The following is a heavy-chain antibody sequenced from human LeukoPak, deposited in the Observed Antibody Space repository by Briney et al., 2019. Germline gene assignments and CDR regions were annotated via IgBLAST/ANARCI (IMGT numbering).Heavy chain of an antibody. V-gene: IGHV4-59*08. CDR2: IYYSGST. J-gene: IGHJ5*02. D-gene: IGHD3-3*01. Sequence: PSETLSLTCTVSGGSISSYYWNWIRQPPGKGLEWIGNIYYSGSTNYNPSLKSRVTISVDTSKNQFSLKLTSVTAADTAVYYCARLEWLLYEGRENWFDPWGQGTLVTVSS. CDR1: GGSISSYY. CDR3: ARLEWLLYEGRENWFDP.